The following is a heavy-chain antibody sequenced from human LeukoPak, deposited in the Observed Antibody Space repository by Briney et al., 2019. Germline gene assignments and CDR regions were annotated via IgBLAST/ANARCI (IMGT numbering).Heavy chain of an antibody. J-gene: IGHJ1*01. D-gene: IGHD3-22*01. Sequence: GGSLRLSCAASGFTFSSYEMNWVRQAPGKGLEWVSYISSSGSTIYYADSVKGRFTISRDNAKNSLYLQMNSLSAEDTAVYYCARKNYDNSGYFHHWGQGTLVTVSS. V-gene: IGHV3-48*03. CDR1: GFTFSSYE. CDR3: ARKNYDNSGYFHH. CDR2: ISSSGSTI.